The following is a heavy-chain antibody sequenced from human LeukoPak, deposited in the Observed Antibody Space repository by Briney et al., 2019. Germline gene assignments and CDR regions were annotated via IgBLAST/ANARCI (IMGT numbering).Heavy chain of an antibody. Sequence: GGSLRLSCAASGFTFSSYAMSWVRQAPGKGLEWVGFIRSKAYGGTTEYAASVEGRFTISRDDSKSIAYLQMNSLKTEDTAVYYCTRRPYGVVTADDYWGQGTLVTVSS. CDR2: IRSKAYGGTT. CDR3: TRRPYGVVTADDY. D-gene: IGHD2-21*02. V-gene: IGHV3-49*04. CDR1: GFTFSSYA. J-gene: IGHJ4*02.